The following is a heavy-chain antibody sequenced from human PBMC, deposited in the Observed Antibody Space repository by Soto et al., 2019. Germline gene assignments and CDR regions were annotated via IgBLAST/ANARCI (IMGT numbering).Heavy chain of an antibody. Sequence: SETLSLTCSVSGGSIRSNIYYWGWLRQPPGKGLEWIATVHYSGSTYYTPSLKNRVTISADTSNNQFSLRLNSVTAADTAVYYCARQHYYDSSGYYTWDWGQGTLVTVSS. CDR3: ARQHYYDSSGYYTWD. CDR1: GGSIRSNIYY. J-gene: IGHJ4*02. D-gene: IGHD3-22*01. CDR2: VHYSGST. V-gene: IGHV4-39*01.